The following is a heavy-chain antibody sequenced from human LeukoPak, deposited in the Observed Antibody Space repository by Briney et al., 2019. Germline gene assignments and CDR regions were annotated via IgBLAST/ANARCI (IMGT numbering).Heavy chain of an antibody. CDR2: IKHDGSVT. Sequence: GGSLRLSCAASGFTFSTYWMTWVRQAPGKGLEWVATIKHDGSVTYYVGSVRGRFTISRDNAQNSLYLLMNSLRAEDTAVYYCARGPLRRYDYWGQGTLVTVSS. J-gene: IGHJ4*02. V-gene: IGHV3-7*04. CDR1: GFTFSTYW. CDR3: ARGPLRRYDY. D-gene: IGHD3-9*01.